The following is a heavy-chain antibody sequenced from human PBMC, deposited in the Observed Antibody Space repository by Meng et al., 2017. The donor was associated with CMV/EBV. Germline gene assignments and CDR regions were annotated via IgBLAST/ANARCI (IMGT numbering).Heavy chain of an antibody. Sequence: GESLKISCAASGFTFSSYAMSWVRQAPGKGLEWVANIKQDGSEKYYVDSVKGRFTISRDNAKNSLYLQMNSLRAEDTAVYYCARDLLPGYYYGMDVWGQGTTVTVSS. D-gene: IGHD3-10*01. J-gene: IGHJ6*02. CDR2: IKQDGSEK. V-gene: IGHV3-7*01. CDR1: GFTFSSYA. CDR3: ARDLLPGYYYGMDV.